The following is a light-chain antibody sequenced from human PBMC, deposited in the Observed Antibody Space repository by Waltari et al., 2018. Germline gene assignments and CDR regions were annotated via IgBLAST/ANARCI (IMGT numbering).Light chain of an antibody. Sequence: QSLLTQAPSASGTHGPPFTISCSGRSSNIGRHTVNWYHQLPGTAPKLLIYSNNQRPSGVPARFSGSKSGTAASLAISGLQSEDEADYYCGTWDDSLNGPLFGGGTKVTVL. CDR1: SSNIGRHT. CDR3: GTWDDSLNGPL. CDR2: SNN. J-gene: IGLJ2*01. V-gene: IGLV1-44*01.